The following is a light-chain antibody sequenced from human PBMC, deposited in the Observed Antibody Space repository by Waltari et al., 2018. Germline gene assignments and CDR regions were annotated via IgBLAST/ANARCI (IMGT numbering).Light chain of an antibody. V-gene: IGLV2-23*03. Sequence: QSALTQPASVSGSPGQSITISCTGPSSDVGNYDLISWYQQHPNKAPKLIIYEGNKRPSGVANRLSGSTSGNTASLTISGLQAEDEADYFCCSYAGSATFAVFGGGTKLTVL. CDR3: CSYAGSATFAV. J-gene: IGLJ3*02. CDR1: SSDVGNYDL. CDR2: EGN.